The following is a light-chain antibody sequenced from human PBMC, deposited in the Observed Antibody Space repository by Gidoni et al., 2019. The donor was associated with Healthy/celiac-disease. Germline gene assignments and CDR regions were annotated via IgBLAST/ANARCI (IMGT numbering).Light chain of an antibody. CDR3: QQYDNLPPP. J-gene: IGKJ4*01. V-gene: IGKV1-33*01. CDR2: DAS. CDR1: QDISNY. Sequence: DIQMTQSPSSLSASVGDRVTITCQASQDISNYLNWYQQKPGKAPKLLIYDASNLETGVPSRFSGSGSGTDFTFTISSLQPEDFATYYCQQYDNLPPPFXGXTKVEIK.